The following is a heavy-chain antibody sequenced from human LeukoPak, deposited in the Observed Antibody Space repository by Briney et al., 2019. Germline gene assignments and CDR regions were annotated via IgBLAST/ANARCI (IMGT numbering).Heavy chain of an antibody. D-gene: IGHD6-6*01. Sequence: SETLTLTCAVYGGSFSGYYWSWIRQPPGKGLEWIGEINHSGSTNYNPSLKSRVTISVDTSKNQFSLKLSSVTAADTAVYYCARAISSSSPRLGFDYWGQGTLVTVSS. CDR2: INHSGST. CDR3: ARAISSSSPRLGFDY. CDR1: GGSFSGYY. J-gene: IGHJ4*02. V-gene: IGHV4-34*01.